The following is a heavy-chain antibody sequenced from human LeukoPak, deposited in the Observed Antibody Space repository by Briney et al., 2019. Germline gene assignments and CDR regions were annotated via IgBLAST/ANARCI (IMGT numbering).Heavy chain of an antibody. J-gene: IGHJ4*02. V-gene: IGHV3-21*04. CDR1: GFTFSSYS. CDR3: AKDISGYYYDSSGYPDY. Sequence: KSGGSLRLSCAASGFTFSSYSMNWVRQAPGKGLEWVSSISSSSSYIYYADSVKGRFTISRDNAKNSLYLQMNSLRAEDTALYYCAKDISGYYYDSSGYPDYWGQGTLVTVSS. D-gene: IGHD3-22*01. CDR2: ISSSSSYI.